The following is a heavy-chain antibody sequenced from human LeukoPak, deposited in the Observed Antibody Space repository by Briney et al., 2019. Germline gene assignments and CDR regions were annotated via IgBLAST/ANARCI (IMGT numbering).Heavy chain of an antibody. J-gene: IGHJ4*02. CDR2: ISYDGSRK. CDR3: AKSGYYDSSGYYFNREIDY. CDR1: GFTFSNYG. D-gene: IGHD3-22*01. Sequence: PWGSLRLSCAASGFTFSNYGMHWVRQAPGKGLEWVAVISYDGSRKDSADSAKGRFTISRDNSKNTLYLQMNSLRAEDTAVYYCAKSGYYDSSGYYFNREIDYWGQGTLVTVSS. V-gene: IGHV3-30*18.